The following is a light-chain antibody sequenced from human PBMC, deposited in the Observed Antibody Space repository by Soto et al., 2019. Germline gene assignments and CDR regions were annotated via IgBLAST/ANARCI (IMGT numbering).Light chain of an antibody. J-gene: IGKJ1*01. V-gene: IGKV1-27*01. CDR1: QGISNF. Sequence: DIQMTQSPSSLSASVGDRVTITCRASQGISNFLARYQQRPGQVPKLLTYAASTLQSGVPSRFSASGSGTDFTLTSSSLQPEDVATYYCQRYNGASTFGQGTKVEIK. CDR3: QRYNGAST. CDR2: AAS.